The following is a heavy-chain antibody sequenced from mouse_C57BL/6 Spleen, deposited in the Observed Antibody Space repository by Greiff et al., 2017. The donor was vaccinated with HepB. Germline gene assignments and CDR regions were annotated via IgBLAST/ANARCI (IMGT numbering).Heavy chain of an antibody. Sequence: VQLQQSGAELVRPGTSVKMSCKASGYTFTNYWIGWAKQRPGHGLEWIGDIYPGGGYTNYNEKFKGKATLTADKSSSTAYMQFNSLTSEDSAIYYCPRSSMITVSHWYFDVWGTGTTVTVAS. V-gene: IGHV1-63*01. CDR3: PRSSMITVSHWYFDV. J-gene: IGHJ1*03. CDR2: IYPGGGYT. CDR1: GYTFTNYW. D-gene: IGHD2-4*01.